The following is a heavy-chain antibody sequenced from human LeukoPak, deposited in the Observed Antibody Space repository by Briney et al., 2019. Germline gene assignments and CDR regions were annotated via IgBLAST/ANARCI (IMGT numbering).Heavy chain of an antibody. CDR2: IYYSGST. Sequence: PSQTLSLTCTVSGGSISSGDYYWRWIRQPPGKGLEWIGYIYYSGSTYYNPSLRSRVTISVDTSKNQFSLKLSSVTAADTAVYYCARGSMVYAPYYYYGMDVWGQGTTVTVSS. CDR1: GGSISSGDYY. V-gene: IGHV4-30-4*01. CDR3: ARGSMVYAPYYYYGMDV. J-gene: IGHJ6*02. D-gene: IGHD2-8*01.